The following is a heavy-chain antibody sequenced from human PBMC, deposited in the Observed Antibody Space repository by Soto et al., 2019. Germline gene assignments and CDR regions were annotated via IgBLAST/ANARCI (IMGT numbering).Heavy chain of an antibody. CDR1: GFTFSSYW. J-gene: IGHJ4*02. CDR2: IKQDGSEK. CDR3: ARDRIKPWLANDY. V-gene: IGHV3-7*01. D-gene: IGHD6-19*01. Sequence: GGSLRLSCAASGFTFSSYWMSWVRQAPGKGLEWVANIKQDGSEKYYVDSVKGRFTISRDNAKNSLYLQMNSLRAEDTAVYYCARDRIKPWLANDYWGQGTLVTVSS.